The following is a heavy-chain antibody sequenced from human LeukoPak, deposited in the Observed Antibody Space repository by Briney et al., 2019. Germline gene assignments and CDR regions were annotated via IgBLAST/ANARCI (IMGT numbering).Heavy chain of an antibody. J-gene: IGHJ6*03. CDR2: IRYDGSNK. V-gene: IGHV3-30*02. D-gene: IGHD6-13*01. Sequence: GGSLRLSCAASGFTFSSYGMHWVRQAPGKGLEWVAFIRYDGSNKYYADSVKGRFTISRDNPKNTLYLQMNSLRAEDTAVYYCAKDYGAAAGTYYYYYYMDVWGKGTTVTVSS. CDR1: GFTFSSYG. CDR3: AKDYGAAAGTYYYYYYMDV.